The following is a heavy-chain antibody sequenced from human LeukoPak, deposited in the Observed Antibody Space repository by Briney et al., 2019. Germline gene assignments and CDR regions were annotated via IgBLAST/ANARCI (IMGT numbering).Heavy chain of an antibody. CDR1: GYTFTSYG. D-gene: IGHD3-3*01. CDR2: ISAYNGNT. V-gene: IGHV1-18*01. CDR3: ARAEAYYDFWSGYF. J-gene: IGHJ4*02. Sequence: ASVKLSCTASGYTFTSYGISWVRQAPGQGLEWMGWISAYNGNTNYAQKLQGRVTMTTDTSTSTAYMELRSLRADDTAVYYCARAEAYYDFWSGYFWGQGTLVTVSS.